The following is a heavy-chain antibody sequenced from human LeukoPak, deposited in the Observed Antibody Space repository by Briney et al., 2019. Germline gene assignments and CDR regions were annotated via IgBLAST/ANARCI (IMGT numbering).Heavy chain of an antibody. Sequence: GGSLRLSCAASGFTFSSYSMNWVRQAPGKGLEWVSSISSSSSYIYYADSVKGRFTISRDNAKNSLYLQMNSLRAEDTAVYYYARALRTVITIYYYLDVWGKGTTVTVSS. V-gene: IGHV3-21*01. D-gene: IGHD3-22*01. CDR2: ISSSSSYI. J-gene: IGHJ6*03. CDR1: GFTFSSYS. CDR3: ARALRTVITIYYYLDV.